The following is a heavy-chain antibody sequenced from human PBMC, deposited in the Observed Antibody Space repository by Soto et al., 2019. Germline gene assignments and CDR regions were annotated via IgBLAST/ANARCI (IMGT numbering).Heavy chain of an antibody. CDR1: GYTFTSYG. J-gene: IGHJ4*02. CDR2: ISAYNGNT. Sequence: QVQLVQSGAEVKKPGASVKVSCKASGYTFTSYGISWVRQAHGQGLEWMGWISAYNGNTNYAQKLQGRFTMTTDPSTSPASMELRRLCSDDTAVSYCARDGPTYYYDSSGYYRFDYWGQGTLVTVSA. CDR3: ARDGPTYYYDSSGYYRFDY. D-gene: IGHD3-22*01. V-gene: IGHV1-18*01.